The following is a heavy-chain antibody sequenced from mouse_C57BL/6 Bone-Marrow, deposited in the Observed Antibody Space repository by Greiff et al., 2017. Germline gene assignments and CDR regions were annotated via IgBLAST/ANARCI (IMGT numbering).Heavy chain of an antibody. CDR1: GYSFTSYY. V-gene: IGHV1-66*01. Sequence: VQLQQSGPELVKPGASVKISCQASGYSFTSYYIPWVKQRPGQGLEWIGWIYAGSGNTTYNEKFKGKATLTADTSSSSPYMQLSSLTSEDSAVYYCAHEGYFDYWGKGTTLTVSS. CDR2: IYAGSGNT. CDR3: AHEGYFDY. J-gene: IGHJ2*01.